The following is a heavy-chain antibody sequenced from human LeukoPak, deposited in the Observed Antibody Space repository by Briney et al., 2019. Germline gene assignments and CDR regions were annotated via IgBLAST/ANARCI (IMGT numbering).Heavy chain of an antibody. CDR2: ISYEGSNK. J-gene: IGHJ4*02. Sequence: GRSLRLFCGACGFPFSSYAMHWVRQAPGRGLEWVAVISYEGSNKYYADSVKGRFTIARDNSKNTLYLQMNSVRAEDTAVYYCARSTSHFVYWGQGTLVTVSS. V-gene: IGHV3-30*04. CDR1: GFPFSSYA. CDR3: ARSTSHFVY.